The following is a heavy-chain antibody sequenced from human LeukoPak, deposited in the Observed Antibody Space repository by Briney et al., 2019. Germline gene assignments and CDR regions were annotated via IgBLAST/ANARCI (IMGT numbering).Heavy chain of an antibody. J-gene: IGHJ6*04. CDR2: ISYDGSNK. Sequence: PGGSLRLSCAASGFTFSLCGMHWVRQAPGKGLEWVAVISYDGSNKYYADSVKGRFTLSRDNSKNTLYLRMNSLRAEDTAVYYCAKDKGYSYYYGMDVWGKGTTVTVSS. V-gene: IGHV3-30*18. CDR3: AKDKGYSYYYGMDV. CDR1: GFTFSLCG.